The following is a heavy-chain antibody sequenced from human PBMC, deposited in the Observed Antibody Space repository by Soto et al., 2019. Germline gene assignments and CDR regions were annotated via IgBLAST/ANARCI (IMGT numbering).Heavy chain of an antibody. J-gene: IGHJ6*02. V-gene: IGHV3-30*18. CDR1: GFSFSNYG. Sequence: QEQVAESGGGVVQPGRSLRLSCAASGFSFSNYGMHWVRQAPGKGLEWVALISSVGRNKYYADSVKGRFTISRDNSKNTVYLQMRSLRGEDTAVYYCAKELGWNDDVGYGMNVWGQGTTVTVSS. CDR3: AKELGWNDDVGYGMNV. CDR2: ISSVGRNK. D-gene: IGHD1-1*01.